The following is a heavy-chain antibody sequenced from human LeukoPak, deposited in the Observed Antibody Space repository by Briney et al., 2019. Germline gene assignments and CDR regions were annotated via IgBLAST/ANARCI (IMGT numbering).Heavy chain of an antibody. J-gene: IGHJ6*03. CDR2: MNPNSGNT. CDR3: ARGYKDIVVVPAASYRYYYYYMDV. Sequence: ASVKLSCKASGYTFTSYDINWVRQATGQGLEWMGWMNPNSGNTGYAQKFQGRVTITRNTSISTAYMELSSLRSEDTAVYYCARGYKDIVVVPAASYRYYYYYMDVWGKGTTVTVSS. CDR1: GYTFTSYD. V-gene: IGHV1-8*03. D-gene: IGHD2-2*01.